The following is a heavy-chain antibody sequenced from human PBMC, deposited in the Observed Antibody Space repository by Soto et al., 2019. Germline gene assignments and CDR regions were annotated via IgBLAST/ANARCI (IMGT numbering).Heavy chain of an antibody. CDR3: ARGGNPDY. CDR2: IQSDGSIT. V-gene: IGHV3-74*01. D-gene: IGHD4-4*01. J-gene: IGHJ4*02. Sequence: EVQLVESGGGLVQPGGSLILSCAASGFTFNNYWMHWVRQAPAKGLLRVSRIQSDGSITAYADSVKGRFTISGDNAKNTLYLQMNSLRAEDRAVYYCARGGNPDYWGQGTLVTVSS. CDR1: GFTFNNYW.